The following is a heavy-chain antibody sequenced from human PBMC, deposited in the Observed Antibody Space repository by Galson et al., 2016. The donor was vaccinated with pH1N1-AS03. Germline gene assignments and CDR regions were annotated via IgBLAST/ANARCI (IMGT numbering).Heavy chain of an antibody. CDR2: ITSSGGSGPTI. Sequence: SLRLSCAASGFTFSDYYMSWIRQAPGKGLEWISCITSSGGSGPTIYYADSVKGRFTISRDYAKNSLYLQTNSLRADDTAVYYCARGWYDIWTGYLVDPFDYWGQGALVTVSS. V-gene: IGHV3-11*01. J-gene: IGHJ4*02. CDR3: ARGWYDIWTGYLVDPFDY. D-gene: IGHD3-9*01. CDR1: GFTFSDYY.